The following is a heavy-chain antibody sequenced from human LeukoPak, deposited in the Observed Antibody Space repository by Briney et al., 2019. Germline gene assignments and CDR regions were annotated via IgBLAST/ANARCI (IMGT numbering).Heavy chain of an antibody. J-gene: IGHJ6*02. V-gene: IGHV4-34*01. Sequence: SETLSLTCAVYGGSFSGYYWSWIRQPPGKGLEWIGEINHSGSTNYNPPLKSRVTISVDTSKNQFSLKLSSVTAADTAVYYCARGNDYVWGSYRYPLYYGMDVWGQGTTVTVSS. CDR1: GGSFSGYY. CDR2: INHSGST. CDR3: ARGNDYVWGSYRYPLYYGMDV. D-gene: IGHD3-16*02.